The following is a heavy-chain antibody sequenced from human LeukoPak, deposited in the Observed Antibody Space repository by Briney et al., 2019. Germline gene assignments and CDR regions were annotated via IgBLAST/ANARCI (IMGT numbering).Heavy chain of an antibody. J-gene: IGHJ4*02. CDR2: ISGSGGST. CDR3: AKEACSGGGCYGTVLPGDY. D-gene: IGHD2-15*01. CDR1: GFTFSSYA. V-gene: IGHV3-23*01. Sequence: GGSLRLSCAASGFTFSSYAMSWVRQAPGKGLEWVSAISGSGGSTYYADSVKGRFTISRDNSKNTLYLQMNSLRAEDTAVYYCAKEACSGGGCYGTVLPGDYWGQGTLVTVSS.